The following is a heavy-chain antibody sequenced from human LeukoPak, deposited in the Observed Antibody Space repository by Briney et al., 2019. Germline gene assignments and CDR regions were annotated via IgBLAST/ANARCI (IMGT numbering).Heavy chain of an antibody. Sequence: GASVKVSCKASGYTFTSYGISWVRQAPGQGLEWMGGIIPIFGTANYAQKFQGRVTITADESTSTAYMELSSLRSEDTAVYYCARDDCSSTSCPGDFDYWGQGTLVTVSS. V-gene: IGHV1-69*13. J-gene: IGHJ4*02. CDR2: IIPIFGTA. CDR1: GYTFTSYG. CDR3: ARDDCSSTSCPGDFDY. D-gene: IGHD2-2*01.